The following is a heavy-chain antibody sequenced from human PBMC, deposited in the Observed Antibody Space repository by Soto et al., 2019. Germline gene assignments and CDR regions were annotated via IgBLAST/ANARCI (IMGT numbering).Heavy chain of an antibody. CDR2: ISAYNGNT. D-gene: IGHD3-10*01. CDR1: GYTFTNYG. Sequence: QVQLVQSGAEVKKPGASVKVSCKASGYTFTNYGINWVRQAPGQGLEWMGWISAYNGNTNYAQNLQGRVTMTTDTSTSTAYMELRSLRSDDTAIYYCATESYSGGALESYFDYWGQGTLVTVSS. V-gene: IGHV1-18*01. J-gene: IGHJ4*02. CDR3: ATESYSGGALESYFDY.